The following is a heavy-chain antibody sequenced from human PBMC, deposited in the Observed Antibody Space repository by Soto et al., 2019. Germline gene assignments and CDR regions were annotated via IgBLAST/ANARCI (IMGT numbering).Heavy chain of an antibody. J-gene: IGHJ6*03. Sequence: EVQLVESGGGLVQPGGSLRLSCAASGFTFSSYSMNWVRQAPGKGLEWVSYISSSSSTIYYADSVKGRFTISRDNAKNSLYLQMNSLRAEDTAVYYCARSIAAAGRHYYMDVWGKGTTVTVSS. V-gene: IGHV3-48*01. CDR2: ISSSSSTI. CDR1: GFTFSSYS. CDR3: ARSIAAAGRHYYMDV. D-gene: IGHD6-13*01.